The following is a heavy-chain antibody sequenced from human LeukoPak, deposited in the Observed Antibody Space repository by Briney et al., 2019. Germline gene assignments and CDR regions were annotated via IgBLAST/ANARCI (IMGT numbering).Heavy chain of an antibody. D-gene: IGHD6-13*01. J-gene: IGHJ4*02. CDR3: ARTNPRIAAAEDY. CDR1: GGSISSGGYY. V-gene: IGHV4-31*03. CDR2: IYYSGST. Sequence: SQTLSLTCTVSGGSISSGGYYWSWIRQHPGKGLEWIGYIYYSGSTYYNPSLKSRVTISVDTSKNQFSLKLSSVTAADTAVYYCARTNPRIAAAEDYWGQGTLVTVSS.